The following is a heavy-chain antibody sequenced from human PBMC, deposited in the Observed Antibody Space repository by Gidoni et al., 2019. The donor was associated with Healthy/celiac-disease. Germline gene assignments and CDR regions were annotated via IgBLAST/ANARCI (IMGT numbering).Heavy chain of an antibody. CDR2: IYYSGST. Sequence: QVQLQESGPGLVKPSATLSLTCTVSGGSISSYYWSWIRQPPGKGLEWIGYIYYSGSTNYNPSLKSRVTISVDTSKNQFSLKLSSVTAADTAVYYCARSSNYGWDWFDPWGQGTLVTVSS. D-gene: IGHD4-4*01. CDR1: GGSISSYY. J-gene: IGHJ5*02. V-gene: IGHV4-59*01. CDR3: ARSSNYGWDWFDP.